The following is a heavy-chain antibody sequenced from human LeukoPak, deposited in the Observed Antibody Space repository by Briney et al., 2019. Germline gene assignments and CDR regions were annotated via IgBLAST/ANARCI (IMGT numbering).Heavy chain of an antibody. V-gene: IGHV1-24*01. D-gene: IGHD1-14*01. CDR1: GYTLTELS. CDR2: FDPEDGET. J-gene: IGHJ6*03. CDR3: ARGVRGRPTAQRGYYMDA. Sequence: ASVTVSFKVSGYTLTELSMHWVRQAPGKGLEWMGGFDPEDGETIYAQKFQGRVTMTEDTSTDTAYMELSSLRSEDTAVYYCARGVRGRPTAQRGYYMDAWGKGTTVTISS.